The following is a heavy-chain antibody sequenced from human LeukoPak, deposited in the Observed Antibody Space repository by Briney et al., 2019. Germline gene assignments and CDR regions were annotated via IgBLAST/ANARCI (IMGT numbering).Heavy chain of an antibody. D-gene: IGHD2-15*01. Sequence: SETLSLTCTVSGGSISSSSYYWGWIRQPPGKGLGWIGRIHYSGSTYYNPSLKSRVTISVDTSKNQFSLKLSSVTAADTAVYYCARDGGCSGGSCYLIYWYFDLWGRGTLVTVSS. CDR1: GGSISSSSYY. V-gene: IGHV4-39*02. CDR2: IHYSGST. CDR3: ARDGGCSGGSCYLIYWYFDL. J-gene: IGHJ2*01.